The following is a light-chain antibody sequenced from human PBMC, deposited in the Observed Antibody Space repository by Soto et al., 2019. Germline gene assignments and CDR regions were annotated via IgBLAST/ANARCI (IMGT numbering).Light chain of an antibody. Sequence: ESVLTQSPGTLSLSPGERATLSCRASQSVSSFLAWYQKKPGQAPRLLIYGASSRATGIPDRFSGSGSGTEFTLTISRLEPEDFAVYYCQQYGSSPNTFGQGTKVEIK. CDR1: QSVSSF. J-gene: IGKJ1*01. V-gene: IGKV3-20*01. CDR3: QQYGSSPNT. CDR2: GAS.